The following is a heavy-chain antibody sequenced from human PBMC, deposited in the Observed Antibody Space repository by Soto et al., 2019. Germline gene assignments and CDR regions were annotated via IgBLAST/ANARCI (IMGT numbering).Heavy chain of an antibody. Sequence: SETLSITCTISVGSISISSYYWGWIRQPPGKGLEWIGSIYYSGSTYYNPSLKSRVTISVDTSKNQFSLKLSSVTAADTAVYYCARKRKGWFDPWGQGTMVTVSS. D-gene: IGHD6-25*01. CDR2: IYYSGST. CDR3: ARKRKGWFDP. J-gene: IGHJ5*02. V-gene: IGHV4-39*01. CDR1: VGSISISSYY.